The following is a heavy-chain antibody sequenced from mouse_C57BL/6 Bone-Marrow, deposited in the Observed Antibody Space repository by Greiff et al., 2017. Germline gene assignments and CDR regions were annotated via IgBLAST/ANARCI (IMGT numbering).Heavy chain of an antibody. V-gene: IGHV14-4*01. J-gene: IGHJ4*01. CDR2: IDPENGDT. CDR3: TTEAMDY. Sequence: VQLQQSGAELVRPGASVKLSCTASGFNIKDDYMHWVKQRPEQGLEWIGWIDPENGDTEYASKFQGKATITADTSSTTAYLQLSSLTSEDTAVYYCTTEAMDYWGQGTSVTVSS. CDR1: GFNIKDDY.